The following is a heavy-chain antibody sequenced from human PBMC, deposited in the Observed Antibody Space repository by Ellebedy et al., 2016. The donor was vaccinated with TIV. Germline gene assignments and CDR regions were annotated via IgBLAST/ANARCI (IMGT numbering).Heavy chain of an antibody. CDR3: AREGVGDSLDY. V-gene: IGHV3-74*01. D-gene: IGHD1-26*01. CDR1: GFTFSSHW. J-gene: IGHJ4*02. CDR2: INSAGSRT. Sequence: PGGSLRLSCAASGFTFSSHWMHWVRQAPGKGLVWVSRINSAGSRTDYADSVKGRFTISRDNAKNTLSLQMNSLRAEDTAVYYCAREGVGDSLDYWGQGTLVTVSS.